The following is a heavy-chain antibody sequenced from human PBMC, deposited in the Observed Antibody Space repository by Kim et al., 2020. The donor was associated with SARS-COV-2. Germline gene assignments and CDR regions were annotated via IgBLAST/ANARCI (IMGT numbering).Heavy chain of an antibody. D-gene: IGHD5-18*01. CDR1: GGSISSYY. CDR2: IYYSGST. CDR3: ARDQDFSDTGFDY. J-gene: IGHJ4*02. Sequence: SETLSLTCTVSGGSISSYYWSWIRQPPGKGLEWIGYIYYSGSTNYNPSLKSRVTISVDTSKNQFSLKLSSVTAADTAVYYCARDQDFSDTGFDYWGQGTLVTVSS. V-gene: IGHV4-59*01.